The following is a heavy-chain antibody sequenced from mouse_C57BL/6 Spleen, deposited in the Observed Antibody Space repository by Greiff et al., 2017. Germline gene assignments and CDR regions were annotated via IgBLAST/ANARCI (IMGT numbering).Heavy chain of an antibody. Sequence: QVQLQQSGAELVKPGASVKISCKASGYAFSSYWMNWVKQRPGKGLEWIGQIYPGDGDTNYNGKFKGKATLTANKSSSTAYMQLSSLTSEDSAVYFCARNGDYYGSLFDYWGQGTTLTVSS. CDR3: ARNGDYYGSLFDY. J-gene: IGHJ2*01. CDR1: GYAFSSYW. D-gene: IGHD1-1*01. V-gene: IGHV1-80*01. CDR2: IYPGDGDT.